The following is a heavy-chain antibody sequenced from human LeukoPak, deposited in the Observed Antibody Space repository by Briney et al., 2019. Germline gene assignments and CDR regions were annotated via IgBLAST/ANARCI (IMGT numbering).Heavy chain of an antibody. CDR1: GYTFTAHY. V-gene: IGHV1-2*02. CDR2: IDPNSGGT. J-gene: IGHJ4*02. Sequence: GASVKVSCKTSGYTFTAHYIHWVRQAPGQGLEWMGWIDPNSGGTNYAQKFQGRVTMTRDTSISTAYMELSSLRSDDTAVYYCARRGEGYNFAYWGQGTLVTVSS. CDR3: ARRGEGYNFAY. D-gene: IGHD5-24*01.